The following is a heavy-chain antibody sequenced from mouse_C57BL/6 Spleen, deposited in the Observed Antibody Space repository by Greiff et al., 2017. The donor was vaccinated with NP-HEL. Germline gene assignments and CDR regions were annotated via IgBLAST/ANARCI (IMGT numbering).Heavy chain of an antibody. D-gene: IGHD2-12*01. J-gene: IGHJ4*01. V-gene: IGHV1-26*01. CDR3: ARFPYDNYAMDY. CDR1: GYTFTDYY. CDR2: INPNNGGT. Sequence: VQLQQSGPELVKPGASVKISCKASGYTFTDYYMNWVKQSHGKSLEWIGDINPNNGGTSYNQKFKGKATLTVDKSSSTAYMELRSLTSEDSAVYYCARFPYDNYAMDYWGQGTSVTVSS.